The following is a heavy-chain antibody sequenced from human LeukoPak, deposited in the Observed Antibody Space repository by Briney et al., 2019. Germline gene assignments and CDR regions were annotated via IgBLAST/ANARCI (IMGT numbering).Heavy chain of an antibody. CDR1: GFTFSDYH. Sequence: KPGGSLRLSCAASGFTFSDYHMSWLRQAPGKGAEWVSYISSSGSTIDYADSVKGRFTISRDNAKNSLYLQMNSLRAEDTAVYFCASGTYYFDFWGQGTLVTVSS. J-gene: IGHJ4*02. CDR2: ISSSGSTI. D-gene: IGHD1-26*01. CDR3: ASGTYYFDF. V-gene: IGHV3-11*01.